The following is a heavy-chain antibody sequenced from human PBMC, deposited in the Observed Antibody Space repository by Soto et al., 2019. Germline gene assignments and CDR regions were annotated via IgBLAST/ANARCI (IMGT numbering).Heavy chain of an antibody. J-gene: IGHJ6*02. CDR3: TTDLGYCSSTSCSAYGMDV. CDR1: GFTFSNAW. V-gene: IGHV3-15*01. D-gene: IGHD2-2*01. CDR2: IKSKTDGGTT. Sequence: GSLRLSCAASGFTFSNAWMSWVRQAPGKGLEWVGRIKSKTDGGTTDYAAPVKGRFTISRDDSKNTLYLQMNSLKTEDTAVYYCTTDLGYCSSTSCSAYGMDVWGQGTTVTVSS.